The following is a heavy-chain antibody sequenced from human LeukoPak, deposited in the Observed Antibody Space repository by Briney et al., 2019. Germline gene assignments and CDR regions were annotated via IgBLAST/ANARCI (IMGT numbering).Heavy chain of an antibody. CDR2: IYTSGST. CDR3: ARDLLTGSDY. Sequence: PSQTLSLTCTVSGGSISSGSYYWSWIRQPAGKGLEWIGRIYTSGSTNYNPSLKSRVTISVDTSKNQFSLKLSSVTAADTAVYYCARDLLTGSDYWGQGTLVTVSS. CDR1: GGSISSGSYY. V-gene: IGHV4-61*02. D-gene: IGHD1-20*01. J-gene: IGHJ4*02.